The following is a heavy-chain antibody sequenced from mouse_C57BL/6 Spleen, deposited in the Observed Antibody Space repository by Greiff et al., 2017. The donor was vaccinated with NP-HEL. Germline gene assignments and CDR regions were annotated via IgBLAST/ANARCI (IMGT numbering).Heavy chain of an antibody. D-gene: IGHD2-3*01. V-gene: IGHV1-54*01. CDR2: INPGSGGT. CDR3: ARGHDGYYAYAMDY. CDR1: GYAFTNYL. Sequence: QVQLQQSGAELVRPGTSVKVSCKASGYAFTNYLIEWVKQRPGQGLEWIGVINPGSGGTNYNEKFKGKATLTADKSSSTAYMQLSSLTSEDSAVYFCARGHDGYYAYAMDYWGQGTSVTVSS. J-gene: IGHJ4*01.